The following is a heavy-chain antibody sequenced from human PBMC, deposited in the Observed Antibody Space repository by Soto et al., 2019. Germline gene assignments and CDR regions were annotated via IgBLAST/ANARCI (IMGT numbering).Heavy chain of an antibody. CDR2: ISNDGTKE. D-gene: IGHD2-21*02. J-gene: IGHJ4*02. CDR1: GFTFNSYG. V-gene: IGHV3-30*18. Sequence: QVQLVESGGDVVQPGRSLRLSCAASGFTFNSYGMHWVRQAPGKGLEWVAIISNDGTKENYADSVKGRFTISRDNSKNPLDLQMKSLTPEDQAVYFCGKGCLGGGYCFILAHWGLRTLVPVSS. CDR3: GKGCLGGGYCFILAH.